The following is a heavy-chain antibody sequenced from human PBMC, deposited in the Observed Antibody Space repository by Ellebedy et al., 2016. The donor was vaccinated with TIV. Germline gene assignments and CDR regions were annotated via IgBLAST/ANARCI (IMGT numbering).Heavy chain of an antibody. Sequence: GESLKISCATSGFTFNQFSVQWVRQAPGKGLDWVSLISWDGGSTYYADSVKGRFTISRDNAKNSLYLQMNSLRAEDTAMYYCARVGYSSSWYLSFDYWGQGTLVTVSS. CDR3: ARVGYSSSWYLSFDY. CDR1: GFTFNQFS. J-gene: IGHJ4*02. V-gene: IGHV3-43*01. D-gene: IGHD6-13*01. CDR2: ISWDGGST.